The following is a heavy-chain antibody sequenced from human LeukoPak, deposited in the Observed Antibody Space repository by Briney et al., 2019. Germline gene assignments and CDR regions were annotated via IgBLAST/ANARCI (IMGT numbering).Heavy chain of an antibody. CDR1: GGTFSSYA. Sequence: AASVKVSCKASGGTFSSYAVSWVRQAPGQGLEWMGGIIPIFGTANYAQKFQGRVTIAADESTSTAYMELSSLRSEDTAAYYCASLTGPQPGYWGQGTLVTVSS. CDR3: ASLTGPQPGY. CDR2: IIPIFGTA. D-gene: IGHD1-14*01. J-gene: IGHJ4*02. V-gene: IGHV1-69*01.